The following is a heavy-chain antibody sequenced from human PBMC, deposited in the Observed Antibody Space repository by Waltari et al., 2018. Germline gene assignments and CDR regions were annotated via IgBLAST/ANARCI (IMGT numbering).Heavy chain of an antibody. CDR1: GGSITPSRHY. CDR2: ISYSGAT. V-gene: IGHV4-39*01. D-gene: IGHD3-16*01. CDR3: ATYVGASVGTAAFDV. J-gene: IGHJ3*01. Sequence: QLHLQESGPGLVTPSETLSLPRSVSGGSITPSRHYRGWIRQPPGKGLEGTGTISYSGATYYNPSLRSRVTISLDTSKNQFSLKLNSVTAADTAVYYCATYVGASVGTAAFDVWGQGTMVTVSS.